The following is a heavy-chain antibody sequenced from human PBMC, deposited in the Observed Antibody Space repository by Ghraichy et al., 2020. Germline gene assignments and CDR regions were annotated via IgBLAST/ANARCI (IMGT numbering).Heavy chain of an antibody. Sequence: TLSLTCAISGDSVSSNSAAWNWIRQSPSRGLEWLGRTYYRSKWYNDYAVSVKSRITINPDTSKNQFSLQLNSVTPEDTAVYYCARDITYYDFWSGYSPLWDYYYGMDVWGQGTTVTVSS. D-gene: IGHD3-3*01. CDR2: TYYRSKWYN. V-gene: IGHV6-1*01. CDR1: GDSVSSNSAA. CDR3: ARDITYYDFWSGYSPLWDYYYGMDV. J-gene: IGHJ6*02.